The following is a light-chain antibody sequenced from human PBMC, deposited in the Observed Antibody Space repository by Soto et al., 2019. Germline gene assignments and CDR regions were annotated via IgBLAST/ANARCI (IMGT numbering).Light chain of an antibody. CDR2: LNSDGSH. Sequence: QPVLTQSPSASASLGASVKLTCTLSSGHSSYAIAWNQQQPEKGPRYLMKLNSDGSHSKGDGIPDRFSGSSSGAERYLTISCLQSEDEADYYCQTWGTGLYWVFGGGTKVTVL. V-gene: IGLV4-69*01. CDR1: SGHSSYA. CDR3: QTWGTGLYWV. J-gene: IGLJ3*02.